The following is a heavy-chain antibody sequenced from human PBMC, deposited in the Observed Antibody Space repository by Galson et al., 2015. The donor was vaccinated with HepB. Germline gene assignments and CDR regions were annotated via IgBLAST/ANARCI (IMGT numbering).Heavy chain of an antibody. D-gene: IGHD6-19*01. J-gene: IGHJ5*02. CDR1: GYTFSRYD. Sequence: SLRLSCAASGYTFSRYDMHWVRQATGEGLEWVSGIGTGGDTYYPDSVKGRFTISRENAKNSLYLQMNSLRAGDTAVYYCLRAVAGTHWFDPWGQGTLVTVSS. CDR2: IGTGGDT. CDR3: LRAVAGTHWFDP. V-gene: IGHV3-13*01.